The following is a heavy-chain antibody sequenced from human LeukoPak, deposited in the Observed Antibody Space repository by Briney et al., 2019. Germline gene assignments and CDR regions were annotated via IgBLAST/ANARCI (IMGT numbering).Heavy chain of an antibody. Sequence: PGGSLRLSCAASGFTVSSNYMSWVRQAPGKGLEWVSVIYSGGSTYYADSVKGRFTISRDNSKNTLYLQMNSLRAEDTAVYYCARSYYDFWSGYTYYFDYWGQGTLVTVSS. CDR2: IYSGGST. D-gene: IGHD3-3*01. CDR1: GFTVSSNY. CDR3: ARSYYDFWSGYTYYFDY. V-gene: IGHV3-53*01. J-gene: IGHJ4*02.